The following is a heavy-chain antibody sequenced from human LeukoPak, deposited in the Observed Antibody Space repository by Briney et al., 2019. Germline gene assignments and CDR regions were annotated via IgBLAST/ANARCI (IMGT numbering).Heavy chain of an antibody. CDR3: ARDSYSTSCYDY. Sequence: SETLSLTCAVYGGSFSGYYWSWIRQPPGKGLEWIGEINHSGSTNYNPSLKSRVTISVDTSKNQFSLKLSSVTAADTAVYYCARDSYSTSCYDYWGQGILVTVSS. CDR2: INHSGST. D-gene: IGHD2-2*01. J-gene: IGHJ4*02. CDR1: GGSFSGYY. V-gene: IGHV4-34*01.